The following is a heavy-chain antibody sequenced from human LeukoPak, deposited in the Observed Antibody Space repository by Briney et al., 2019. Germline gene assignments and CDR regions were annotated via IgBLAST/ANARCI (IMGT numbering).Heavy chain of an antibody. CDR1: GFAVSNNY. CDR2: IYKDGST. Sequence: GGSLRLSCAASGFAVSNNYMTWVRQAPGKGLEWVSVIYKDGSTYYADSVKGRFTISRDNSKNTVYLQMNSLRAEDTAVYYCARGYCSGRSCYMWYSDYWGQETLVTVSS. D-gene: IGHD2-15*01. CDR3: ARGYCSGRSCYMWYSDY. J-gene: IGHJ4*02. V-gene: IGHV3-53*01.